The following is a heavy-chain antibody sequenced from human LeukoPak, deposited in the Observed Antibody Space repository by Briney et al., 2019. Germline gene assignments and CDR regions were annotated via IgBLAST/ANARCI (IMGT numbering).Heavy chain of an antibody. CDR3: ARSVAVAQYFQH. V-gene: IGHV1-8*01. CDR1: GYTFTSYD. Sequence: ASVKVSCKASGYTFTSYDINWVRQATGQGLEWMGWMNPNSGNTGYAQKFQGRVTITADKSTSTAYMELSSLRSEDTAVYYCARSVAVAQYFQHWGQGTLVTVSS. D-gene: IGHD6-19*01. CDR2: MNPNSGNT. J-gene: IGHJ1*01.